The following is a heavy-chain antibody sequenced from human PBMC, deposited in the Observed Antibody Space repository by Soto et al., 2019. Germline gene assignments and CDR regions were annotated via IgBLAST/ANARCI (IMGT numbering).Heavy chain of an antibody. D-gene: IGHD3-22*01. J-gene: IGHJ4*02. Sequence: PSETLSLTCAVPGYSITRGYYWGWIRQPPGKGLEWIGSIYHTGNTYYNPSLKSRVTISVDTSKDQFSLNLISVTAADTAVYYCARLGFYYDSSGYDYWGQGTLVTVSS. CDR1: GYSITRGYY. CDR2: IYHTGNT. V-gene: IGHV4-38-2*01. CDR3: ARLGFYYDSSGYDY.